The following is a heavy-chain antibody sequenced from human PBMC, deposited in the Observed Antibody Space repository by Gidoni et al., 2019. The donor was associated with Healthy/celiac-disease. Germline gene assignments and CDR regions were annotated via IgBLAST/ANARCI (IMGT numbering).Heavy chain of an antibody. Sequence: QLQLQESGPGLVKPSDTLSLTCPVSVCSIISIRYYWGWIRQPPGKGLEWIVSIYYSGSTYYNPSLKSRVTISVDTSKNQFSLKLSSVTAAETAVYYCARSELMEDGYSYGYGYWGQGTLVTVSS. CDR2: IYYSGST. CDR1: VCSIISIRYY. J-gene: IGHJ4*02. CDR3: ARSELMEDGYSYGYGY. D-gene: IGHD5-18*01. V-gene: IGHV4-39*01.